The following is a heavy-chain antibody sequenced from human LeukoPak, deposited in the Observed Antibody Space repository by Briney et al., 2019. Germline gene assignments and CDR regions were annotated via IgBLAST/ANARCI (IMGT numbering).Heavy chain of an antibody. CDR3: ATREMATIILPTQVSRYYYYGMDV. J-gene: IGHJ6*02. CDR2: ISGSGGST. CDR1: GFTFIGYA. Sequence: GGSLRLSCAASGFTFIGYAMSWVRQAPGKGLEWVSAISGSGGSTYYADSVKGRFTISRDNSKNTLFLQMNSLRAEDTAVYLCATREMATIILPTQVSRYYYYGMDVWGQGTTVTVSS. V-gene: IGHV3-23*01. D-gene: IGHD5-24*01.